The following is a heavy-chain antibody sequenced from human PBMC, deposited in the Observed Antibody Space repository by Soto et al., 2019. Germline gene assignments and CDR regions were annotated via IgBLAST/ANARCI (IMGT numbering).Heavy chain of an antibody. CDR2: IYYSGST. J-gene: IGHJ6*02. D-gene: IGHD3-3*01. Sequence: SETLSLTCTVSGVSISSGGYYWSWIRQHPGKGLEWIGYIYYSGSTYYNPSLKSRVTISVDTSKNQFSLKLSSVTAADTAVYYCARDNTIFGVAPQRRKYYYYGMDVWGQGTTVTVSS. CDR1: GVSISSGGYY. CDR3: ARDNTIFGVAPQRRKYYYYGMDV. V-gene: IGHV4-31*03.